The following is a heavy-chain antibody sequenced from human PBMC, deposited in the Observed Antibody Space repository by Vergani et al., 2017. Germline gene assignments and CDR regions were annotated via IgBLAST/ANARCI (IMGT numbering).Heavy chain of an antibody. J-gene: IGHJ4*02. V-gene: IGHV1-69*06. CDR2: IIPIFGTA. CDR1: GGTFSSYA. D-gene: IGHD2-2*01. Sequence: QVQLVQSGAEVKKPGSSVKVSCKASGGTFSSYAISWVRQAPGQGLEWMGGIIPIFGTANYAQKFQGRVTITADKSTSTAYMELSSLRSEATAVYYCARADIVVVPAATDQGSGWDFVRSGAFDYWGQGTLVTVSS. CDR3: ARADIVVVPAATDQGSGWDFVRSGAFDY.